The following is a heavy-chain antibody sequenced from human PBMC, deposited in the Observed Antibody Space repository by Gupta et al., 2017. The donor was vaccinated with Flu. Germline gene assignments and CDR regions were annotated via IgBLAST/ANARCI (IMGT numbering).Heavy chain of an antibody. CDR3: ARVFYYDFWSGYYDYYGMDV. D-gene: IGHD3-3*01. J-gene: IGHJ6*02. Sequence: VRQAPGKGLEWVSSISSSSSYIYYADSVKGRFTISRDNAKNSLYLQMNSLRAEDTAVYYCARVFYYDFWSGYYDYYGMDVWGQGTTVTVSS. CDR2: ISSSSSYI. V-gene: IGHV3-21*01.